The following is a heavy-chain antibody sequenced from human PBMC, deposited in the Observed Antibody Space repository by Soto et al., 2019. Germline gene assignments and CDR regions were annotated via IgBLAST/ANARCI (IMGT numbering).Heavy chain of an antibody. V-gene: IGHV4-4*02. J-gene: IGHJ4*02. Sequence: QVHLQESGPGLVKPSGTLSLTCVVSGGSVSAEYWWSWVRQPPGKGLEWIGEIYHGGSTNYNPSLKSRVTISMDKSDNQFSLKLNSVTAADTGVYYCARTPFDYWGQGAQVTVSS. CDR2: IYHGGST. CDR1: GGSVSAEYW. CDR3: ARTPFDY.